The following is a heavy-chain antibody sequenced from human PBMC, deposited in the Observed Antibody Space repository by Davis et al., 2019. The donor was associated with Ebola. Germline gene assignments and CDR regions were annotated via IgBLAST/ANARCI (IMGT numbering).Heavy chain of an antibody. CDR1: GFTFSSYS. CDR3: ARGGGIVVVPAAIHYYYGMDV. V-gene: IGHV3-21*04. J-gene: IGHJ6*02. D-gene: IGHD2-2*01. CDR2: ISSSGSTI. Sequence: GESLKISCAASGFTFSSYSMNWVRQAPGKGLEWVSSISSSGSTIYYADSVKGRFTISRDNAKNSLYLQMNSLRAEDTAVYYCARGGGIVVVPAAIHYYYGMDVWGQGTTVTVSS.